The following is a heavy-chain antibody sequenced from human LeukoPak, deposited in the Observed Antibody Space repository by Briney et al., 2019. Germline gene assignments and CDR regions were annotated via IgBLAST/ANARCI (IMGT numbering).Heavy chain of an antibody. CDR3: ARETTTPHWFDP. V-gene: IGHV1-69*13. Sequence: SVXXSXXASXXTXXSXAXSXXRQAPGQGLXWMGGIIPIFGTANYAQKFQGRVTITADESTSTAYMELSSLRSEDTAVYYCARETTTPHWFDPWGQGTLVTVSS. CDR2: IIPIFGTA. CDR1: XXTXXSXA. D-gene: IGHD4-11*01. J-gene: IGHJ5*02.